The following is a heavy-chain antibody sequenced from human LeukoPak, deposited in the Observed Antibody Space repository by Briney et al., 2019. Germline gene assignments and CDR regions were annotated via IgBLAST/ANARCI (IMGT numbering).Heavy chain of an antibody. V-gene: IGHV1-8*01. Sequence: GASVKVSCKASGYTFTSYDINWVRQATGQGLEWMGWMNPNSGNTGYAQKFQGRVTMTRNTSISTAYMELSSLRSEDTAVYYCARGFRYCSSTSCYPFWGQGTLVTVSS. J-gene: IGHJ1*01. CDR3: ARGFRYCSSTSCYPF. CDR2: MNPNSGNT. D-gene: IGHD2-2*01. CDR1: GYTFTSYD.